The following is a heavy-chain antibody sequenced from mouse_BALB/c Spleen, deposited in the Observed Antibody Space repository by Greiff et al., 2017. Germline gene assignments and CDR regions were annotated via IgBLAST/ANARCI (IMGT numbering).Heavy chain of an antibody. CDR1: GYTFTNYW. J-gene: IGHJ1*01. D-gene: IGHD2-14*01. V-gene: IGHV1-63*02. CDR3: ARGYVWYFDV. CDR2: IYPGGGYT. Sequence: VQLQESGAELVRPGTSVKISCKASGYTFTNYWLGWVKQRPGHGLEWIGDIYPGGGYTNYNEKFKGKATLTADTSSSTAYMQLSSLTSEDSAVYFCARGYVWYFDVWGAGTTVTVSS.